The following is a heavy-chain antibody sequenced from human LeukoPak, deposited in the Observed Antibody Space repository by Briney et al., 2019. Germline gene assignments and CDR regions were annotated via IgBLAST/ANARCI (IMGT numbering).Heavy chain of an antibody. CDR2: ISGLSTHI. D-gene: IGHD3-16*01. CDR1: GFTFSDYD. V-gene: IGHV3-69-1*02. J-gene: IGHJ4*02. Sequence: PGGSLRLSCSASGFTFSDYDMNWVCQAPGKGLEWVSSISGLSTHIYYGDSVKGRFSISRDNAKNSVYLQMNSLGVEDTAIYYCGRAFPPLRTSSAGDLWGQGILVTVSS. CDR3: GRAFPPLRTSSAGDL.